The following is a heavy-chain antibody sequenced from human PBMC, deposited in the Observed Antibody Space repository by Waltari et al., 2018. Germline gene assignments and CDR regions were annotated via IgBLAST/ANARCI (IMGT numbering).Heavy chain of an antibody. CDR2: IYYSGST. J-gene: IGHJ6*02. CDR3: ARVIFGSQENYYYGMDV. CDR1: GGSISSYY. Sequence: QVQLQESGPGLVKPSETLSLTCPVSGGSISSYYWSWLRQPPGKGLEWIGYIYYSGSTNYNPSLKSRVTISVDTSKNQFSLKLSSVTAADTAVYYCARVIFGSQENYYYGMDVWGQGTTVTVSS. D-gene: IGHD3-10*01. V-gene: IGHV4-59*01.